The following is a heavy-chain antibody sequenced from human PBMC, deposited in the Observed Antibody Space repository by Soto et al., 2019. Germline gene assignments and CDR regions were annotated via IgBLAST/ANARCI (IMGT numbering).Heavy chain of an antibody. CDR1: GGSLIGATYS. CDR3: ARSREFDY. J-gene: IGHJ4*02. V-gene: IGHV4-30-2*01. Sequence: LSLTCGVSGGSLIGATYSWNWIRQPPGKGLEWIGYIFPSGTTYYNPSLKSRVTISIDVSKNQFSLSLRSLTAADTAVYYCARSREFDYWSQGTLVTVSS. CDR2: IFPSGTT.